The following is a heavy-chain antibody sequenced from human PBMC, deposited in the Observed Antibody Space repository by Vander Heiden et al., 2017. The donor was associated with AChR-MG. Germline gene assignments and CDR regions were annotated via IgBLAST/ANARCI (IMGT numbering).Heavy chain of an antibody. V-gene: IGHV3-30*18. CDR3: AKDRRARLFRYFDWVSDYFES. D-gene: IGHD3-9*01. CDR1: GFPFSNFG. Sequence: QVQLVESGGGVVQPGKSMRLSCAASGFPFSNFGMHWVRQAPGKGLEWVAVISYDPKNHYYAHSVRGRFTISRDNSKNTLYLQMNSLRPEDTAVYYCAKDRRARLFRYFDWVSDYFESWGQGALVTVSS. CDR2: ISYDPKNH. J-gene: IGHJ4*02.